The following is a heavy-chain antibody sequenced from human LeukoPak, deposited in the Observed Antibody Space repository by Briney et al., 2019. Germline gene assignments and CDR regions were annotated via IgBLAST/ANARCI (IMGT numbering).Heavy chain of an antibody. CDR2: ITSSGSST. CDR3: ARESMSSNWFYFDY. V-gene: IGHV3-48*04. J-gene: IGHJ4*02. D-gene: IGHD6-13*01. CDR1: GFTFSSYS. Sequence: GGSLRLSCAASGFTFSSYSMNWVRQAPGKGLEWVSYITSSGSSTHYADSVKSRFTISRDNAKNSVYLQMNSLRAEDTAVYYCARESMSSNWFYFDYWGQGNLVTVSS.